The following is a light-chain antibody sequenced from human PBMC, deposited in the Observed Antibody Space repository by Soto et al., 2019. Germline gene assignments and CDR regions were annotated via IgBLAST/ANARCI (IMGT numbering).Light chain of an antibody. V-gene: IGLV2-14*01. CDR1: SSDVGAYAF. Sequence: QSVLTQPASVSGSPGQSITISCTGTSSDVGAYAFVSWYQHYPGKAPKLVTFDVTHRPPGISDRFSGSKSANTASLTISGLQAEDEAFYYCSSYTTRSTLVFGGGTKVTVL. J-gene: IGLJ1*01. CDR2: DVT. CDR3: SSYTTRSTLV.